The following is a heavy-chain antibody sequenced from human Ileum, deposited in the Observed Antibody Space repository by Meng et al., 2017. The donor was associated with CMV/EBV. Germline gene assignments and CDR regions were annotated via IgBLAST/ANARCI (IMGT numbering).Heavy chain of an antibody. V-gene: IGHV4-30-4*08. Sequence: QGQLQEAGPGLVKPSQPLSLTCPVSGASISSSDYYWSWIRQPPGKGLEWIGYIHYSGSTYYNPSLKSRVTISEDTSKNQFSLKLNSVTAADTAVYYCARASYYDSSYFDNWGQGTLVTVSS. CDR3: ARASYYDSSYFDN. J-gene: IGHJ4*02. D-gene: IGHD3-22*01. CDR1: GASISSSDYY. CDR2: IHYSGST.